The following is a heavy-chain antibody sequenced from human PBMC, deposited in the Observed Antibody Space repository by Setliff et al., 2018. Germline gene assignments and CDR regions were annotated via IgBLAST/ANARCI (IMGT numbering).Heavy chain of an antibody. CDR2: IIPNFGTT. Sequence: GASVKVSCKASGGTFRSYGISWVRQAPGQGLEWMGGIIPNFGTTNYAQKFQGRVTIITDESTSTAYMELSSLRSEDTAVYFCAREGVDTRSSTDYRYYMDVWGKGTTVTVSS. CDR1: GGTFRSYG. D-gene: IGHD5-18*01. CDR3: AREGVDTRSSTDYRYYMDV. V-gene: IGHV1-69*05. J-gene: IGHJ6*03.